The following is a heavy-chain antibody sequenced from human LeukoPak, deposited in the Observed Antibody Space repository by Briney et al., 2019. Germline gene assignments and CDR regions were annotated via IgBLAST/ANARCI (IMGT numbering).Heavy chain of an antibody. V-gene: IGHV1-2*02. Sequence: GASVKVSCKASGYTFTGYYMHWVRQAPGQGLEWMGWNNPNSGGTNYAQKFQGRVTMTRDTSISTAYMELSRLRSDDTAVYYCARVNYYDSSGYYPYWGQGTLVTVSS. CDR1: GYTFTGYY. D-gene: IGHD3-22*01. CDR2: NNPNSGGT. J-gene: IGHJ4*02. CDR3: ARVNYYDSSGYYPY.